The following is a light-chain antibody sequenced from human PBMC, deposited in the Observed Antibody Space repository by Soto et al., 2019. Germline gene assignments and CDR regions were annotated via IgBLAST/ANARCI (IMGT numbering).Light chain of an antibody. CDR3: EQTNTAPWT. V-gene: IGKV1-39*01. J-gene: IGKJ1*01. CDR1: ERISDY. CDR2: TAS. Sequence: DIQMTQSPSSLSASVGDRVTISCRASERISDYLAWYQQKPGKAPKLLINTASSLRSGVPSRFSASGSGTDFTLTIDSLQPEDFATYFCEQTNTAPWTFGQGTKVDIK.